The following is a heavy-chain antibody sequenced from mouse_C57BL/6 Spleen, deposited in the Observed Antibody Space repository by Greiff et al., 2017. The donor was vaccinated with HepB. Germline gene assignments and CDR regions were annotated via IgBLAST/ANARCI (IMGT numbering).Heavy chain of an antibody. Sequence: VQLQQPGAELVMPGASVKLSCKASGYTFTSYWMHWVKQRPGQGLEWIGEIDPSDSYTNYNQKFKGKSTLTVDKSSCTAYMQLSSLTSEDSAVYYCARGDYDDWFAYWGQGTLVTVSA. CDR1: GYTFTSYW. V-gene: IGHV1-69*01. CDR3: ARGDYDDWFAY. CDR2: IDPSDSYT. D-gene: IGHD2-4*01. J-gene: IGHJ3*01.